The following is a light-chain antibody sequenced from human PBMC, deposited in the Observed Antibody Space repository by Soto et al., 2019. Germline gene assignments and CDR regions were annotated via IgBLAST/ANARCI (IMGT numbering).Light chain of an antibody. V-gene: IGKV3D-15*01. CDR3: KQSNKWPPT. Sequence: EIVMTQSPATLSVSPGERATLSCRASQSVSGNLAWYQQKPCQAPRLLIYGASTWATGIPARFSGSGSGTEFTLTISSLQSEDFAVNYCKQSNKWPPTFGQGTKVEIK. CDR1: QSVSGN. J-gene: IGKJ1*01. CDR2: GAS.